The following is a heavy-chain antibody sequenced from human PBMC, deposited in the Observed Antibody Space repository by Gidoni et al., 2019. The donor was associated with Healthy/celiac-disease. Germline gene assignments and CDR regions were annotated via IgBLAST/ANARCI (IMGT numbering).Heavy chain of an antibody. D-gene: IGHD6-19*01. J-gene: IGHJ6*02. Sequence: QLQLQESGPGLVKPSETLSLTCTVSGGPISSSSYYWGWIRQPPGKGLEWIGSIYYSGSTYYNPSLKSRVTISVDTSKNQFSLKLSSVTAADTAVYYCARHRWLVLYYYYGMDVWGQGTTVTVSS. CDR3: ARHRWLVLYYYYGMDV. V-gene: IGHV4-39*01. CDR1: GGPISSSSYY. CDR2: IYYSGST.